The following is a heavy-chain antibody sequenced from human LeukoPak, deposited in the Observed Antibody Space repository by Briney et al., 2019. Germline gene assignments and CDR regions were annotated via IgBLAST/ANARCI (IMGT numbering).Heavy chain of an antibody. CDR2: ISGSGGST. D-gene: IGHD3-22*01. J-gene: IGHJ4*02. CDR3: MYYYDSSGNYFDY. V-gene: IGHV3-23*01. Sequence: GGSLRLSCAASGFTFSSYDMSWVRQAPGKGLEWVSAISGSGGSTYYADSVKGRFTISRDNSKNTLHLQMNSLRAEDTAVYYCMYYYDSSGNYFDYWGQGTLVTVSS. CDR1: GFTFSSYD.